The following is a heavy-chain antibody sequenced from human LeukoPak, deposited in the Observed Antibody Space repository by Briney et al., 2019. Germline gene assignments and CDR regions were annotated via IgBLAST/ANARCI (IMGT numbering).Heavy chain of an antibody. J-gene: IGHJ4*02. CDR3: ATTLHTSSSFDY. D-gene: IGHD6-19*01. V-gene: IGHV3-20*04. CDR2: INWNGGST. CDR1: GFTFDDYG. Sequence: PGGSLRLSCAASGFTFDDYGMSWVRQAPGKGLEWVSGINWNGGSTGYADSVKGRFTISRDNAKNSLYLQMNSLRAEDTAVYYCATTLHTSSSFDYWGQGTLVTVSS.